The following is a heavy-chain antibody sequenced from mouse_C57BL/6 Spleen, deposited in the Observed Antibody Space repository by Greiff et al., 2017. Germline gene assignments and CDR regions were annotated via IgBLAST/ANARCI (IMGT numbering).Heavy chain of an antibody. Sequence: QVQLQQPGAELVKPGASVKMSCKASGYTFTSYWITWVKQRPGQGLEWIGDIYPGSGSTNYNEKFKSKATLTVDTSSSTAYMQLSSLTAEDSAGYYCARWTNYAMDYWGQGTSVTVSS. V-gene: IGHV1-55*01. J-gene: IGHJ4*01. CDR1: GYTFTSYW. CDR3: ARWTNYAMDY. CDR2: IYPGSGST.